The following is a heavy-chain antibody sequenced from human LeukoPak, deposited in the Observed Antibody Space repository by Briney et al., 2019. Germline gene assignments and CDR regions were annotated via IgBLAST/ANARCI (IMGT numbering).Heavy chain of an antibody. V-gene: IGHV3-7*03. CDR1: GFTFRSYW. J-gene: IGHJ4*02. Sequence: GGSLRPSCAASGFTFRSYWMRWVRQAPGKGLEWVANIKQDGSEKNYVDSVKGRFTISRDNAKNSLYLQMNSLRAEDTAVYYCASGLELDYWGQGTLVTVSS. CDR3: ASGLELDY. CDR2: IKQDGSEK.